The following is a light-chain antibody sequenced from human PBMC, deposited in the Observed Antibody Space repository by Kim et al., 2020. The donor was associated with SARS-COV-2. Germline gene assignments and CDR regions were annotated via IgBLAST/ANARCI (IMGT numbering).Light chain of an antibody. J-gene: IGKJ4*01. CDR1: QSLSSSY. CDR3: QQYGSSPLT. V-gene: IGKV3-20*01. Sequence: PGERATLSCRASQSLSSSYLAWYQQKPGQAPRLLIYGASSRATGIPERFSGSGSGTDFTLTINRLEPEDFAVYYCQQYGSSPLTFGGGTKLEI. CDR2: GAS.